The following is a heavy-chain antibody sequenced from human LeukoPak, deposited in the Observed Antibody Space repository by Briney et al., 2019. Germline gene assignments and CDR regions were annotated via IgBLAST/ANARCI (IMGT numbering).Heavy chain of an antibody. V-gene: IGHV1-18*01. J-gene: IGHJ4*02. D-gene: IGHD4-17*01. CDR1: GYTFTSYG. CDR2: ISGYNDDT. Sequence: ASVKVSCKASGYTFTSYGISWVRQAPGQGLEWMGWISGYNDDTHYAQKVQGRVTLTTDTSTTTAYMELRSLRSDDTAVYYCARGTVPYGDYVPTEYWGQGTLVTVSS. CDR3: ARGTVPYGDYVPTEY.